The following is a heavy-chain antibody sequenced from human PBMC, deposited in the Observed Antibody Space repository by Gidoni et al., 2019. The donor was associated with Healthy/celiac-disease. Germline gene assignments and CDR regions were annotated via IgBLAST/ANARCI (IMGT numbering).Heavy chain of an antibody. CDR2: ISGSGGST. V-gene: IGHV3-23*01. CDR1: GFPFSSYA. D-gene: IGHD3-10*01. J-gene: IGHJ2*01. Sequence: EVPLLESGGGLVQPGGSLRLSCAASGFPFSSYAMRWVRQAPGKGLEGVAAISGSGGSTYYADSVKGRFTISRDNSKNTLYLQMNSLRAEDTAVYYCAKVGLGGSPKPGYFDLWGRGTLVTVSS. CDR3: AKVGLGGSPKPGYFDL.